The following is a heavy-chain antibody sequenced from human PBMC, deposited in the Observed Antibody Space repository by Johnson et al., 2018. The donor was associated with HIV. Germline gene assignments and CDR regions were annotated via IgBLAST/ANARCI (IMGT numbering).Heavy chain of an antibody. CDR2: IHNDGSST. V-gene: IGHV3-74*01. J-gene: IGHJ3*02. CDR1: GFTFSSYW. CDR3: AKDPGSGSRGPSPVDAFDI. Sequence: EQLVESGGGVVQPGGSLRLSCAASGFTFSSYWMHWVRQAPGKGLVWVSRIHNDGSSTTYADSVKGRFTISRDNSKNTLYLQMNSLRAEDTAGYYCAKDPGSGSRGPSPVDAFDIWGQGTMVTVSS. D-gene: IGHD1-26*01.